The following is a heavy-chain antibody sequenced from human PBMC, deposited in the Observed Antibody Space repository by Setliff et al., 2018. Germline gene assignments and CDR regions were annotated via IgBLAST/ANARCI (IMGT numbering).Heavy chain of an antibody. J-gene: IGHJ6*03. V-gene: IGHV4-59*11. CDR1: GGSISSHY. D-gene: IGHD3-3*01. CDR3: ARFTGFLYMDV. CDR2: LFHSGST. Sequence: PSETLSLTCTVSGGSISSHYWNWIRQSPGKGLEWIGYLFHSGSTNHNPSLKSRVSMSVDMSKNQFSLKLSSVTAADTAVYYCARFTGFLYMDVWGKGTTVT.